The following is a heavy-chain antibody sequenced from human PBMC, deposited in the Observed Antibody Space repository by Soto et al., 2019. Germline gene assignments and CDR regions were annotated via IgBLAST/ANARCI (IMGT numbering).Heavy chain of an antibody. V-gene: IGHV3-30*18. CDR3: AKVSRITMLGPSGGFAI. CDR2: ISYDGSNK. J-gene: IGHJ3*02. Sequence: QVQLVESGGGVVQPGRSLRLSCAASGFTFSSYGMHWVRQAPGKGLEWVAVISYDGSNKYYADSVKGRLTISRDNSKHTLYLQMNSLRADDTAVYYCAKVSRITMLGPSGGFAIWGPGTMVTVSS. D-gene: IGHD3-22*01. CDR1: GFTFSSYG.